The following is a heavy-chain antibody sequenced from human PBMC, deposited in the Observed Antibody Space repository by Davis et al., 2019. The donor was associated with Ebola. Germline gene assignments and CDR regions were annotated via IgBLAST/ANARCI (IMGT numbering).Heavy chain of an antibody. J-gene: IGHJ6*02. Sequence: KVSCKGSGYSFTSYWIGWVRQMPGKGLEWMGIIYPGDSDTRYSPSFQGHVTISADKSISTAYLQWSSLKASDTAMYYCARQGAYYYDSSGYRYYYYGMDVWGQGTTVTVSS. CDR3: ARQGAYYYDSSGYRYYYYGMDV. CDR2: IYPGDSDT. V-gene: IGHV5-51*01. CDR1: GYSFTSYW. D-gene: IGHD3-22*01.